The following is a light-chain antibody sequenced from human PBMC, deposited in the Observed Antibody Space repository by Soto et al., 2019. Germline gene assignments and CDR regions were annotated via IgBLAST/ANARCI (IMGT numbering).Light chain of an antibody. CDR3: QQYGSSPYT. V-gene: IGKV3-20*01. CDR2: AAS. CDR1: QSVSRSY. J-gene: IGKJ2*01. Sequence: EIVLTQSPGTLSLSPGERATLSCRASQSVSRSYLAWYQQKPGQAPRLLIFAASRRATGIPDRFSGSGSGTDFTLTISRLEPEDFAVFYCQQYGSSPYTFGQGTKLEIK.